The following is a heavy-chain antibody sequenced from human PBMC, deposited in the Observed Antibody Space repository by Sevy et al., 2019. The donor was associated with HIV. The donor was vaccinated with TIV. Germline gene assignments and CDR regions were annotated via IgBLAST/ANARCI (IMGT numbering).Heavy chain of an antibody. CDR1: GFTFSSYG. CDR2: IWYDGSNK. CDR3: ARERRGGNSGKWFDP. J-gene: IGHJ5*02. Sequence: GGSRRLSCAASGFTFSSYGMHWVRQAPGKGLEWVAVIWYDGSNKYYADSVKGRFTISRDNSKNTLYLQMNSLRAEDTAVYYCARERRGGNSGKWFDPWGQGTLVTVSS. V-gene: IGHV3-33*01. D-gene: IGHD2-21*02.